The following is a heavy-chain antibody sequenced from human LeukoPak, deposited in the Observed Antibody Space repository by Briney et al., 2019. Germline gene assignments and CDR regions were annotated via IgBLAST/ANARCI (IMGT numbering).Heavy chain of an antibody. CDR2: ISGSGDST. CDR3: AKGASSSSAPLSGSHLFDY. J-gene: IGHJ4*02. V-gene: IGHV3-23*01. CDR1: GFTSSSYA. D-gene: IGHD1-26*01. Sequence: PGGSLRLSCTASGFTSSSYAMSWVRQAPGQGLEWVSVISGSGDSTYYADSVKGRFTISRDSSKNSLYLQMNSLRVEDTAVYYCAKGASSSSAPLSGSHLFDYWGQGALVTVSS.